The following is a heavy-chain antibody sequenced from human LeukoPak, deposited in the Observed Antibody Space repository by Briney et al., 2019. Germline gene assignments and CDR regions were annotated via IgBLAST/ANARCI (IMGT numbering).Heavy chain of an antibody. CDR1: GFTFTNAW. CDR3: TTDFDM. CDR2: IESTAVGGTA. Sequence: GGSRRPSCSASGFTFTNAWMSWVRQAPGKGLEWVGRIESTAVGGTADYAAPVRGRFTISRDDSKNTLYLQMNSLKIEDTGVYYCTTDFDMWGQGTMVTVSS. V-gene: IGHV3-15*04. J-gene: IGHJ3*02.